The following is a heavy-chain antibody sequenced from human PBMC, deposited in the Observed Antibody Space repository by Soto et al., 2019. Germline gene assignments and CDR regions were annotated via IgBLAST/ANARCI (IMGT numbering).Heavy chain of an antibody. Sequence: SETLSLTCTVSGGSVSSSSYYWAWVRQSPGKGLEWIGSIHYSGSTYYNPSLKSRVTISGDTSTKQFSLKVSSVTAADMAIYYCVFHVDPEAALFIDFWCQGTLVNV. CDR2: IHYSGST. V-gene: IGHV4-39*01. CDR3: VFHVDPEAALFIDF. D-gene: IGHD3-10*02. CDR1: GGSVSSSSYY. J-gene: IGHJ4*02.